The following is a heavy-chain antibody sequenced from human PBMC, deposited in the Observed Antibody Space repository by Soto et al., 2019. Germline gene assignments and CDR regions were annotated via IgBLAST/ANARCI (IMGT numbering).Heavy chain of an antibody. CDR2: MSHSGGT. CDR1: GGFVSSGSYY. J-gene: IGHJ3*02. Sequence: QVQLQQWGAGLLKPSETLSLTCAVYGGFVSSGSYYWSWIRQPPGKGLEWIGEMSHSGGTHFNPSLKSRVTIAVDTSKNQFSLKMSSVTAADTALYFCARVGRGTATTVVDAFDIWGQGTMVTVSS. CDR3: ARVGRGTATTVVDAFDI. V-gene: IGHV4-34*01. D-gene: IGHD1-1*01.